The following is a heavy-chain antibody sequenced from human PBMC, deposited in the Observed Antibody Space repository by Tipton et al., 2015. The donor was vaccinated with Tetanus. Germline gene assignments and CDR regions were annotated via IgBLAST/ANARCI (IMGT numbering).Heavy chain of an antibody. CDR3: AKGGGGYSSSWYGLDY. CDR2: ISWNSGSI. Sequence: SLRLSCAASGFTFDDYAMHWVRQAPGKGLEWVSGISWNSGSIGYADSVKGRFTISRDNAKNSLYLQMNSLRAEDTALYYCAKGGGGYSSSWYGLDYWGQGTLVTVSS. D-gene: IGHD6-13*01. J-gene: IGHJ4*02. CDR1: GFTFDDYA. V-gene: IGHV3-9*01.